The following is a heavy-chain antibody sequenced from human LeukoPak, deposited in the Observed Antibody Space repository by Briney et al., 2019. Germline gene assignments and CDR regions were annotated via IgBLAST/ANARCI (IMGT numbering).Heavy chain of an antibody. D-gene: IGHD3-22*01. CDR1: GGSISSSSYY. CDR3: ARQMITSYYYDSSGSRAFDI. Sequence: SETLSLTCTVSGGSISSSSYYWGWIRQPPGKGLEWIGSIYYSGSTYYNPSLKSRVIISVDTSKNQFSLKLSSVTAADTAVYYCARQMITSYYYDSSGSRAFDIWGQGTMVTVSS. CDR2: IYYSGST. J-gene: IGHJ3*02. V-gene: IGHV4-39*01.